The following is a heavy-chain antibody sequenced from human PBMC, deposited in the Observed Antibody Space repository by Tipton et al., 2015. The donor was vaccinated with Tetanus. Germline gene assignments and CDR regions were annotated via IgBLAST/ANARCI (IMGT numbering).Heavy chain of an antibody. V-gene: IGHV3-33*07. Sequence: SLRLSCAASGFTFKHHGMYWVRQAPGKGLERVALIWYDGSNADYAHSVRGRFTISRDNSKNTLSLQMNSLRAEDTAVYYCARRTNSGHVYNPLDLWGQGTVVTVSS. CDR2: IWYDGSNA. D-gene: IGHD5-24*01. CDR3: ARRTNSGHVYNPLDL. CDR1: GFTFKHHG. J-gene: IGHJ3*01.